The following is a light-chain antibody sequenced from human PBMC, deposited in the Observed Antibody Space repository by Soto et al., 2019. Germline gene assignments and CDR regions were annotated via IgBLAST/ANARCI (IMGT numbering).Light chain of an antibody. Sequence: EIVLTQSPATLSLSPGERATLSCSASQSVISYLSWYQQKPGQAPRLLIYDASNSATGIPGRFSGSGSGTDFTLTISRLEPEDFAVYYCQQYGSSPKTFGQGTKVDTK. CDR1: QSVISY. CDR2: DAS. J-gene: IGKJ1*01. V-gene: IGKV3-20*01. CDR3: QQYGSSPKT.